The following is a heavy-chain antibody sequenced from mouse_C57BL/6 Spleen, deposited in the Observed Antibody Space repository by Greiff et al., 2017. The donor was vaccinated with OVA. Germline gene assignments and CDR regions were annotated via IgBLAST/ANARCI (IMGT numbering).Heavy chain of an antibody. Sequence: VQLQQSGAELARPGASVKMSCKASGYTFTSYTMHWVKQRPGQGLEWIGYINPSSGYTKYNQKFKDKATLTADKSSSTAYMQRSSLTSEDSAVYYCAREQALDYWGQGTTLTVSS. CDR3: AREQALDY. CDR2: INPSSGYT. CDR1: GYTFTSYT. V-gene: IGHV1-4*01. J-gene: IGHJ2*01.